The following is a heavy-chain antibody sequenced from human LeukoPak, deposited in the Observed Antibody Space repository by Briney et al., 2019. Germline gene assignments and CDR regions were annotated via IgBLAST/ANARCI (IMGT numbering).Heavy chain of an antibody. CDR2: ISSSGSTI. CDR1: GFIFRDYV. V-gene: IGHV3-11*01. CDR3: ARDSSGWPDY. J-gene: IGHJ4*02. Sequence: GGSLRLSCTASGFIFRDYVMSWVRQAPGKGLEWVSYISSSGSTIYYADSVKGRFTISRDNAKNSLYLQMNSLRAEDTAVYYCARDSSGWPDYWGQGTLVTVSS. D-gene: IGHD6-19*01.